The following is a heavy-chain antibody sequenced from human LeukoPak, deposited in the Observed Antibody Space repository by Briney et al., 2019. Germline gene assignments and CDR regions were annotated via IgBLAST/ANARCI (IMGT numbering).Heavy chain of an antibody. V-gene: IGHV4-38-2*02. CDR1: GFSLSSGYY. CDR2: NYHGGSS. D-gene: IGHD4-17*01. J-gene: IGHJ4*02. CDR3: ARHLIAVTTRRGGYFDY. Sequence: SETLSLTCTVSGFSLSSGYYWGWIRQSPGKGLEWIGSNYHGGSSHYNPSLKSRVTISVDTSKNQFSLKLSSVTAADTAVYYCARHLIAVTTRRGGYFDYWGQGTLVTVSS.